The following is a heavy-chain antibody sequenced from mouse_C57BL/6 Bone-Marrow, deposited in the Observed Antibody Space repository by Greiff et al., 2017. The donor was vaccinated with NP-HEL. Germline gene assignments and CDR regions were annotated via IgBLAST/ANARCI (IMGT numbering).Heavy chain of an antibody. CDR3: AKQLRLRFAY. CDR1: GFTFSSYG. CDR2: ISSGGSYT. Sequence: EVQRVEPGGDLVKPGGSLKLSCAASGFTFSSYGMSWVRQTPDKRLEWVATISSGGSYTNYTDSVKGRFTISRDNAKNTLYLQMSSLKSEDTAIYYCAKQLRLRFAYWGQGTLVTVSA. D-gene: IGHD3-2*02. V-gene: IGHV5-6*01. J-gene: IGHJ3*01.